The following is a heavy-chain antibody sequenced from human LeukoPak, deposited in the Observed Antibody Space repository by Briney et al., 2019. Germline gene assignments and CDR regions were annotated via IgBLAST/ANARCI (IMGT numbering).Heavy chain of an antibody. Sequence: AGGSPRLSCAASGFTFSSYSMNWVRQAPGEGLEWVSSISSSSSYIYYADSVKGRFTISRDNAKNSLYLQMNSLRAEDTAVYYCASDISTGFDAFDIWGQGTMVTVSS. CDR3: ASDISTGFDAFDI. CDR1: GFTFSSYS. D-gene: IGHD3-9*01. J-gene: IGHJ3*02. CDR2: ISSSSSYI. V-gene: IGHV3-21*01.